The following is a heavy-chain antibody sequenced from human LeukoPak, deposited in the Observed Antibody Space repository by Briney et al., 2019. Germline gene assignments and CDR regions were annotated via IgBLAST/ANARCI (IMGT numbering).Heavy chain of an antibody. CDR2: IYYSGST. V-gene: IGHV4-39*07. J-gene: IGHJ4*02. D-gene: IGHD3-22*01. CDR3: AREEEYYDSSGYYWRKFDY. Sequence: SETLSLTCTVSGGSISSSDYFWGWIRQPPGKGLEWIGSIYYSGSTNYNPSLKSRVTISVDTSKNQFSLKLSSVTAADTAVYYCAREEEYYDSSGYYWRKFDYWGQGTLVTVSS. CDR1: GGSISSSDYF.